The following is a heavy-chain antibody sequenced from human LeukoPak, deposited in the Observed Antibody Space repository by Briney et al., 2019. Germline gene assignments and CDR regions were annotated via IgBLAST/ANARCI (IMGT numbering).Heavy chain of an antibody. CDR1: GASVSSVFYY. CDR3: ARDYYDSTGYLPGLFDY. CDR2: IYYSGST. D-gene: IGHD3-22*01. V-gene: IGHV4-61*01. J-gene: IGHJ4*02. Sequence: SETLSLTCTVSGASVSSVFYYWSWVRQPPGRGLEWIGYIYYSGSTNYNPSLKSRVTISVDTSKNQFSRRLSSVTAADTAVYYCARDYYDSTGYLPGLFDYWGQGTLVTVSS.